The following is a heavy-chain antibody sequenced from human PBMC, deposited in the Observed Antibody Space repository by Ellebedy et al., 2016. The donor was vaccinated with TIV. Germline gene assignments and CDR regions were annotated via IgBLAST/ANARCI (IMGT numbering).Heavy chain of an antibody. CDR1: GASISSYY. D-gene: IGHD3-22*01. J-gene: IGHJ4*02. V-gene: IGHV4-4*07. Sequence: SETLSLXCNFSGASISSYYWSWIRQPAGKGLEWIGHIHTSGTTNYKPSLKSRVTMSVDTSRNQFSLKLTSVTAADTAVYYCEAAAPISDSSGYLHPHWGQGTLVTVSS. CDR3: EAAAPISDSSGYLHPH. CDR2: IHTSGTT.